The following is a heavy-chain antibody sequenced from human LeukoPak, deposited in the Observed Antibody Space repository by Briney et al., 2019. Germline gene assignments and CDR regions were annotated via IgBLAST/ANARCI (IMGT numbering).Heavy chain of an antibody. J-gene: IGHJ6*02. CDR3: ARWSGGTNWLYHYGMDV. V-gene: IGHV1-18*01. Sequence: GASVKVSCKTSGYTFNNYGIGWVRQAPGQGLEWMGWISGYNGYTNSAQQFQGRVTLTMDTSTSTVYMELRSLRSDDTAVYYCARWSGGTNWLYHYGMDVWGQGTTDTVSS. CDR2: ISGYNGYT. D-gene: IGHD7-27*01. CDR1: GYTFNNYG.